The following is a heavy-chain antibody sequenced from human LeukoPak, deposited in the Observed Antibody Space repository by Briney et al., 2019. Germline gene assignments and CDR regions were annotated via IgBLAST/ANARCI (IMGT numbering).Heavy chain of an antibody. Sequence: SETLSLTCTVSGGPISSYYWSWIRQPPGKGLEWIGYIYYSGSTNYNPSLKSRVTISVDTSKNQFSLKLSSVTAADTAVYYCARGVSSSWYYFDYWGQGTLVTVSS. CDR1: GGPISSYY. J-gene: IGHJ4*02. V-gene: IGHV4-59*01. CDR2: IYYSGST. D-gene: IGHD6-13*01. CDR3: ARGVSSSWYYFDY.